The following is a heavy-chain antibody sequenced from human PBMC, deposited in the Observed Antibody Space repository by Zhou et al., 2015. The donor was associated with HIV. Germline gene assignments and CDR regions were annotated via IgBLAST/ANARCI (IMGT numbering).Heavy chain of an antibody. CDR1: GFTFNKYG. J-gene: IGHJ4*02. D-gene: IGHD3-22*01. V-gene: IGHV3-33*01. CDR3: ARDDDTRGHYSALL. CDR2: TWYDGSKT. Sequence: QVQLVESGGGVFQPGKSLRLSCTASGFTFNKYGMHWVRQSPGKGLEWMARTWYDGSKTFYSDSVKGRLTISRDNSANTLYLEMNSLRAEDTAVYYCARDDDTRGHYSALLWGQGTLVTVSS.